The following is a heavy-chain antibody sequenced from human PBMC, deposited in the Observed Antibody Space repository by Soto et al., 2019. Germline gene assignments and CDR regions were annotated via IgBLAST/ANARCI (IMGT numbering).Heavy chain of an antibody. D-gene: IGHD3-22*01. CDR3: AKDGPSDYYDSSGYYYGSFDY. Sequence: GGSLSLSYAASGFPFSSYGMHWVRQAPDKGQEWVAVISYDGSNKYYADSVKGRFTISRDNSKNTLYLQMNSLRAEDTAVYYCAKDGPSDYYDSSGYYYGSFDYWGQGTLVTVSS. CDR1: GFPFSSYG. J-gene: IGHJ4*02. V-gene: IGHV3-30*18. CDR2: ISYDGSNK.